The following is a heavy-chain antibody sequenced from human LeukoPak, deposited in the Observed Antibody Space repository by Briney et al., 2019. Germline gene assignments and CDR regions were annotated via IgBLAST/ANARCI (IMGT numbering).Heavy chain of an antibody. V-gene: IGHV3-23*01. CDR1: GFTFTSYA. CDR2: ITGSGGSK. J-gene: IGHJ4*02. CDR3: AKVTVTGTRGFDY. Sequence: GGSLRLSCAGSGFTFTSYAMIWVRQAPGKGLEWVSSITGSGGSKYYADSVKDRFTISRDNSENTLYLQMNSLRAEDTAVYYCAKVTVTGTRGFDYWGQGILVTVSS. D-gene: IGHD6-19*01.